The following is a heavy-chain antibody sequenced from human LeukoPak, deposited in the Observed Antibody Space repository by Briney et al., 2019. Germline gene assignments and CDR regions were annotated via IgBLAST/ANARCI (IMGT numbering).Heavy chain of an antibody. CDR2: IYYNGGT. Sequence: SSETLSLTCTVSGLSIRSYYWSWIRQPPGKGLEWLGYIYYNGGTNYNTSLKSRVTISVDTSKNQFSLKLSSVTAADTAVYYCARGGDSGYDLDYFDYWGQGTLVTVSS. CDR1: GLSIRSYY. D-gene: IGHD5-12*01. V-gene: IGHV4-59*01. J-gene: IGHJ4*02. CDR3: ARGGDSGYDLDYFDY.